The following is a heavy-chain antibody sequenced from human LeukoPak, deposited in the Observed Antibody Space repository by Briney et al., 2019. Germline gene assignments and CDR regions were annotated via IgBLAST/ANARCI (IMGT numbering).Heavy chain of an antibody. CDR1: SGSFSGSY. V-gene: IGHV4-34*01. Sequence: SETLSLTCTVYSGSFSGSYWSWIRQPPGQGLEWIGEINHSGSTNYNPSLKSRITISVDTSKNQLSLRLTSVTAADTAVYYCARRSCLSQTRFDDGGQGTLVTVSS. J-gene: IGHJ4*02. CDR2: INHSGST. CDR3: ARRSCLSQTRFDD. D-gene: IGHD3-3*01.